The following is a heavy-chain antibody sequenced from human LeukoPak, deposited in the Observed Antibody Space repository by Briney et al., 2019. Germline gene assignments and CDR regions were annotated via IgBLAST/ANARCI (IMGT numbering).Heavy chain of an antibody. V-gene: IGHV1-2*02. D-gene: IGHD3-10*01. CDR3: ARAPRLLWFGELNLPMDV. Sequence: ASVKVSCKAPGYTFSDYYMHWVRQAPGQGLEWMGCINPNSGGTNYAQKFQGRVTMTRDTSISTAYMELSRLRSDDTAVYYCARAPRLLWFGELNLPMDVWGKGTTVTISS. J-gene: IGHJ6*03. CDR2: INPNSGGT. CDR1: GYTFSDYY.